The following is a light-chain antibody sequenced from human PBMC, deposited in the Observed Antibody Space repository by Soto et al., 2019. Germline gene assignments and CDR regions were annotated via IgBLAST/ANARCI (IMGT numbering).Light chain of an antibody. Sequence: EIVLTQSPGTLSLSPGERATLSCRVSQSVSSNYLAWYQQKAGQAPRLLIYGSSSRATGIPDRFSGSGSGTDFTLAISRLEPEDFAVYFCQQYGSSPGLFTFGPGSKVDFK. CDR3: QQYGSSPGLFT. CDR1: QSVSSNY. J-gene: IGKJ3*01. CDR2: GSS. V-gene: IGKV3-20*01.